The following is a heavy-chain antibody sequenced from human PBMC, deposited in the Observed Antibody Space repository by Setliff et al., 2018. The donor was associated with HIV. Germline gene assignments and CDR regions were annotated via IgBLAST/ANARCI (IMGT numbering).Heavy chain of an antibody. D-gene: IGHD2-15*01. CDR2: IYYSGST. Sequence: SETLSLTCTVSGGSISSSYWGWIRQPPGKVLEWIGIIYYSGSTYYKPSLKSRVTISVDTSKNQFSLKLNSVTAADTAMYYCARVVDADYLDYWGQGTPVTVSS. CDR1: GGSISSSY. CDR3: ARVVDADYLDY. J-gene: IGHJ4*02. V-gene: IGHV4-39*01.